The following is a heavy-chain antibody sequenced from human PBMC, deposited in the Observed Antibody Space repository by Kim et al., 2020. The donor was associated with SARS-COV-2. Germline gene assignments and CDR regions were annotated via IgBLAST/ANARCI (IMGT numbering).Heavy chain of an antibody. J-gene: IGHJ4*02. D-gene: IGHD1-20*01. Sequence: TNSTPAISIRVTISVDTSKNHCSLKLSSVTAADTAVYYCARDSDGIFDYWGQGTLVTVSS. CDR3: ARDSDGIFDY. V-gene: IGHV4-39*02. CDR2: T.